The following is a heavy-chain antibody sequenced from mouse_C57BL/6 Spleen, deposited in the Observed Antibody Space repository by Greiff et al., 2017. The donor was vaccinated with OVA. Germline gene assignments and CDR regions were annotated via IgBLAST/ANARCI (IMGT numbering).Heavy chain of an antibody. D-gene: IGHD2-5*01. CDR1: GYAFTNYL. V-gene: IGHV1-54*01. Sequence: VQLQQSGAELVRPGTSVKVSCKASGYAFTNYLTEWVKQRPGQGLEWIGVINPGSGGTNYNEKFKGKATLTADKSSSTAYMQLSSLTSEDSAVYFCARSGSNYEDYYAMDYWGQGTSVTVSS. CDR2: INPGSGGT. CDR3: ARSGSNYEDYYAMDY. J-gene: IGHJ4*01.